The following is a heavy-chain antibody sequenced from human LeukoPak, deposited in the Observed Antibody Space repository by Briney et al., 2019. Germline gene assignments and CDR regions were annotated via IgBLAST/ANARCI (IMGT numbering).Heavy chain of an antibody. V-gene: IGHV3-66*02. J-gene: IGHJ4*02. CDR3: ARAGGYCSGGSCYRDFDY. D-gene: IGHD2-15*01. Sequence: GGSLRLSCAASGFTVSSNYMSWVHQAPGKGLEWVSVIYSGGSTYYADSVKGRFTISRDNSKNTLYPQMNSLRAEDTAVYYCARAGGYCSGGSCYRDFDYWGQGTLVTVSS. CDR1: GFTVSSNY. CDR2: IYSGGST.